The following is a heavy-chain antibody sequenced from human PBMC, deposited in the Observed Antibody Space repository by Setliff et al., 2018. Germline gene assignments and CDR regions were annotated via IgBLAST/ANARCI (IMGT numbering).Heavy chain of an antibody. J-gene: IGHJ3*02. D-gene: IGHD3-10*01. CDR2: INHYGST. V-gene: IGHV4-34*01. CDR3: ARRWNFGPYGSGIHDGFDM. Sequence: KASETLSLTCAVYDGSFSDYYWSWIRQPPGKGLEWIGEINHYGSTSYKSSLKSRVTISVDTSKTQFSLKLSSVTAADTAVYYCARRWNFGPYGSGIHDGFDMWGQGTMVTVSS. CDR1: DGSFSDYY.